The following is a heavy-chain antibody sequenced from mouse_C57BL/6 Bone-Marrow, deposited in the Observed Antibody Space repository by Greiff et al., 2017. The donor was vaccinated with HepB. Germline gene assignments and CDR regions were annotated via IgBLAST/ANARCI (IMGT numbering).Heavy chain of an antibody. V-gene: IGHV1-78*01. D-gene: IGHD2-3*01. CDR2: IYPRDGST. CDR3: ARDGYRYAMDY. CDR1: GYTFPDHT. J-gene: IGHJ4*01. Sequence: VKLVESDAELVKPGASVKISCKVSGYTFPDHTIHWMKQRPEQGLEWIGYIYPRDGSTKYNEKFKGKATLTADKSSSTAYMQLNSLTSEDSAVYFCARDGYRYAMDYWGQGTSVTVSS.